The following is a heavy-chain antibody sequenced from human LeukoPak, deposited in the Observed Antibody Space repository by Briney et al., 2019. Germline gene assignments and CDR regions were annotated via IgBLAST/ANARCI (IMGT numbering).Heavy chain of an antibody. J-gene: IGHJ1*01. CDR2: IYYSGST. D-gene: IGHD6-13*01. Sequence: SETLSLTCTVSGGSISSYYWSWIRQPPGKGLEWIGYIYYSGSTNYNPPPKSRVTISVDTSKNQFSLKLSSVTAADTAVYYCAREYLGSSSWFQNWGQGTLVTVSS. CDR1: GGSISSYY. CDR3: AREYLGSSSWFQN. V-gene: IGHV4-59*01.